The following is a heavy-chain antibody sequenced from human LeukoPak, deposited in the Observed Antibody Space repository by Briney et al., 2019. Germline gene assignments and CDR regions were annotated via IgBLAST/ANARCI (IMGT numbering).Heavy chain of an antibody. CDR1: GFTFSSYG. J-gene: IGHJ4*02. Sequence: GGSLRLSWAASGFTFSSYGMHWVRQAPGKGLEWVAVIWYDGSNKYYADSVKGRFTISRDNSKNTLYLQMNSLRAEDTAVYYCARDSQLGGWVDYWGQGTLVTVSS. D-gene: IGHD3-16*01. CDR3: ARDSQLGGWVDY. V-gene: IGHV3-33*01. CDR2: IWYDGSNK.